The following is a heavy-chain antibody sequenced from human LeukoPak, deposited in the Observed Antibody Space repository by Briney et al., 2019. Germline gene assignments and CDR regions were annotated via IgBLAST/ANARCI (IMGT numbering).Heavy chain of an antibody. V-gene: IGHV4-34*01. CDR3: ARRANNGSPRI. J-gene: IGHJ4*02. CDR1: VGSLSGYY. CDR2: SNHIGDT. D-gene: IGHD1-26*01. Sequence: SETLSLTCAVSVGSLSGYYWTWIRQPHWKGLEWIGESNHIGDTNYRASVKNRINILVDTSKNQVTLSLTSVTAADTAVYYCARRANNGSPRIWGQGTRVTVSS.